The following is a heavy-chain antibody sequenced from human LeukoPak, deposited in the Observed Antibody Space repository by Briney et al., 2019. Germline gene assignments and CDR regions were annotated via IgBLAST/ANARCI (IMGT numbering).Heavy chain of an antibody. Sequence: ISRTGNTIYYRDSVKGRFTISRDNANNQLHLQMDNLRAEDTAVYFCARDLGSSTVTTAFDYWGQGTLVTVSS. CDR2: ISRTGNTI. J-gene: IGHJ4*02. V-gene: IGHV3-11*01. D-gene: IGHD4-17*01. CDR3: ARDLGSSTVTTAFDY.